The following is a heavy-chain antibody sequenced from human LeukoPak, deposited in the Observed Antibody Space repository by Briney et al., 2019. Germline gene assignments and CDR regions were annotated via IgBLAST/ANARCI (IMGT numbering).Heavy chain of an antibody. D-gene: IGHD3-10*01. V-gene: IGHV4-39*01. CDR3: ARPGWFGELYKGYYFDY. Sequence: SETLSLTCTVSGGSISSSSYYWGWIRQPPGKGLEWIGSIYYSGSTYYNPSLKSRVTISVDTSKNQFSLKLSSVTAADTAVYYCARPGWFGELYKGYYFDYWGQGTLVTVSS. J-gene: IGHJ4*02. CDR1: GGSISSSSYY. CDR2: IYYSGST.